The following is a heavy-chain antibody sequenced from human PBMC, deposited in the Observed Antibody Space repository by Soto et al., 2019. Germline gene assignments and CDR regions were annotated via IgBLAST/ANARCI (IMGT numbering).Heavy chain of an antibody. D-gene: IGHD6-13*01. Sequence: ASVKVSCKASGYTFTSYDMHWVRQAPGHGLEWMGIINPSGGSTSYAQKFQGRVTMTRDTSTSTVYMELSRLRSEDTAMYYCVRGPGSSWYYFNYWGQGTLVTVSS. J-gene: IGHJ4*02. CDR2: INPSGGST. CDR3: VRGPGSSWYYFNY. V-gene: IGHV1-46*03. CDR1: GYTFTSYD.